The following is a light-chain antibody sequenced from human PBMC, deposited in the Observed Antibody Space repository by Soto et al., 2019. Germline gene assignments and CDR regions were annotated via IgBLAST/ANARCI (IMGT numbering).Light chain of an antibody. CDR2: HAS. J-gene: IGKJ1*01. CDR1: QSVSSY. Sequence: EIVLTQSPATLSLSPGERATLSCRASQSVSSYLAWYQQKPGQAPRLLISHASTRATGIPTRFSGSGSGTEFTLTISSLQSEDFAVYYCQQYYIWPPRFGQGTKVDIK. CDR3: QQYYIWPPR. V-gene: IGKV3-15*01.